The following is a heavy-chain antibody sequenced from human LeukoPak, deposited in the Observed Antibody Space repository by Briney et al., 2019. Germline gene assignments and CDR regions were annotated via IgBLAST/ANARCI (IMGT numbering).Heavy chain of an antibody. CDR1: GFIFNNYG. D-gene: IGHD3-22*01. V-gene: IGHV3-23*01. CDR3: AKGSSGYFVDL. J-gene: IGHJ5*02. CDR2: ISNDGGGT. Sequence: GGSLRLSCAASGFIFNNYGLIWVRQAPGKGLEWVSAISNDGGGTMYADFVKGRFTISRANSKNTLFLQMNSLRAEDTALYYCAKGSSGYFVDLWGQGTLVTVSS.